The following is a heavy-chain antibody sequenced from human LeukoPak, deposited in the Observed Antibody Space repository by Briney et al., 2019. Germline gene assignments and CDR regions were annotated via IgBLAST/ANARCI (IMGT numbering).Heavy chain of an antibody. CDR3: ARGPTVTTFDF. D-gene: IGHD4-17*01. V-gene: IGHV3-21*06. CDR1: GFTFSSYS. CDR2: ISSSSSYI. Sequence: PGGSLRLSCAASGFTFSSYSMNWVRQAPGKGLEWVSSISSSSSYIYYADSVKGRFTISRDNATNSLYLQMNSLRAEDTAIYYCARGPTVTTFDFWGREHWSPSPQ. J-gene: IGHJ4*02.